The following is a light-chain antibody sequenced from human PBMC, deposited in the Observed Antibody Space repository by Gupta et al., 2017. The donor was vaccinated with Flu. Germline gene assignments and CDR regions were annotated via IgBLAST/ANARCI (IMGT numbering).Light chain of an antibody. Sequence: QSALTQPASVSGSPGQSITISCTGTSSDVGGYNYVSWYQHQPGKAPKLMIYEVSDRPSGVSNRFSGSKSGNTASLTISGLQAEDEADYYCSSYTTSNTVVFGGGTKLTVL. CDR3: SSYTTSNTVV. V-gene: IGLV2-14*01. CDR2: EVS. J-gene: IGLJ3*02. CDR1: SSDVGGYNY.